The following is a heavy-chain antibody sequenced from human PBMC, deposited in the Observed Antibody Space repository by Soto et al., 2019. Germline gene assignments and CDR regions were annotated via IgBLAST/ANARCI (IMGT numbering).Heavy chain of an antibody. CDR1: GFTFSIYG. D-gene: IGHD3-3*01. CDR2: ISYDGSNK. Sequence: PGGSLRLSCAASGFTFSIYGMHWVRQAPGKGLEWVAVISYDGSNKYYADSVKGRFTISRDNSKNTLYLQMNSLRAEDTAVYYCAKDRQGFLEWLSATRRRTFYYYYGMDVWGQGTTVTVSS. CDR3: AKDRQGFLEWLSATRRRTFYYYYGMDV. V-gene: IGHV3-30*18. J-gene: IGHJ6*02.